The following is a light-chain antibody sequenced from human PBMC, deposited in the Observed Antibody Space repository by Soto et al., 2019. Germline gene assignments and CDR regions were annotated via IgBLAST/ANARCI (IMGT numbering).Light chain of an antibody. CDR1: SSDSGGYNY. CDR3: SSYTTTTTRVV. V-gene: IGLV2-14*01. Sequence: QSALTQPASVSGSPGQSITISCTGTSSDSGGYNYVSWYQQHPGRAPKLMIYEVSNRPSGVSNRFSGSKSGNTASLTISGLQADDEADYYCSSYTTTTTRVVFGGGTKLTVL. CDR2: EVS. J-gene: IGLJ2*01.